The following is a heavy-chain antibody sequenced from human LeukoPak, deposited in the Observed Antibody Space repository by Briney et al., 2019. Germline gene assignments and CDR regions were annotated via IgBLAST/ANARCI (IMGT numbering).Heavy chain of an antibody. CDR2: IYYSGNT. Sequence: SETLSLTCTVSGDSISSYYWSWIRQPPGKGLEWIGYIYYSGNTNYNPSLKRRVTMSIDMSNNQFSLKLSSVTAADTAFYYCARVTRRVSSGDYLFFDSWGRGTRVTVSS. CDR1: GDSISSYY. D-gene: IGHD2-21*02. V-gene: IGHV4-59*01. CDR3: ARVTRRVSSGDYLFFDS. J-gene: IGHJ4*02.